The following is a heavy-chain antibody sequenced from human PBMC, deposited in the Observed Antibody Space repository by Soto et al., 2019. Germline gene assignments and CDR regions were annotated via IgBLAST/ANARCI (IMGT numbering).Heavy chain of an antibody. CDR3: AREAFDADYIDF. CDR1: GYIFSSHG. CDR2: ISAYNGDR. J-gene: IGHJ4*02. Sequence: QVHLVQSGAEVKKPGASVKVSCKASGYIFSSHGISWVRQAPGRGLEWMAWISAYNGDRNYAETLQGRVTVTTDTSTNTAYMELRRLRSDDTALYYCAREAFDADYIDFWGQGTLVTVSS. D-gene: IGHD3-10*01. V-gene: IGHV1-18*01.